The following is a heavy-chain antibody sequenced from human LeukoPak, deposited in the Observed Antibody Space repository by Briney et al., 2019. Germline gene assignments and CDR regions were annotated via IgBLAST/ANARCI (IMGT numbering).Heavy chain of an antibody. J-gene: IGHJ6*04. CDR3: ARGGGSSTSCYFCYYYGMDV. D-gene: IGHD2-2*01. V-gene: IGHV4-34*01. Sequence: SETLSLTCAVYGGSFSGYYWSWIRQPPGKGLEWIGEINHSGSTNYNPSLKSRATISVDTSKNQFSLKLSSVTAADTAVYYCARGGGSSTSCYFCYYYGMDVWGKGTTVTVSS. CDR2: INHSGST. CDR1: GGSFSGYY.